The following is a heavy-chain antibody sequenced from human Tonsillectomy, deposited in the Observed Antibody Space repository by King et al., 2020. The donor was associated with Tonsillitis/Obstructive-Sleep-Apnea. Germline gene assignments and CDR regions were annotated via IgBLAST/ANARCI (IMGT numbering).Heavy chain of an antibody. CDR1: GFIFSSYS. CDR3: AKAVDYRYSDAIDI. V-gene: IGHV3-21*01. J-gene: IGHJ3*02. CDR2: ISSSSSYI. Sequence: VQLVESGGGLVKPGGSLRLSCAASGFIFSSYSMNWVRQAPGKGLEWVSSISSSSSYIYYADSAKGRVIISRDNAKNSLYLQMNSLRAEDTAVYYCAKAVDYRYSDAIDIWGQGAMVTVSP. D-gene: IGHD4-11*01.